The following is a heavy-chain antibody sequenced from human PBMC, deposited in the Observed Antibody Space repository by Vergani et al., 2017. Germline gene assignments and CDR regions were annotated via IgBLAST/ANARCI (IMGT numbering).Heavy chain of an antibody. Sequence: QVQLVESGGGVVQPGRSLRLSCAASGFTFSSYGMHWVRQAPGKGLEWVAVISYDGSNKYYADSVKGRFTISRDNSKNTLYLQMNSLRAEETAVYYCAKERDYYDSSCDYWGQGTLVTVSS. J-gene: IGHJ4*02. CDR3: AKERDYYDSSCDY. D-gene: IGHD3-22*01. V-gene: IGHV3-30*18. CDR1: GFTFSSYG. CDR2: ISYDGSNK.